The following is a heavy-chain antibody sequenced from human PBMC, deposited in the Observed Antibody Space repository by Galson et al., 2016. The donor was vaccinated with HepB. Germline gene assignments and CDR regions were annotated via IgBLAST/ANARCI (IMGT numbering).Heavy chain of an antibody. CDR3: ARDPRYSSNWVYYFDY. D-gene: IGHD6-13*01. V-gene: IGHV3-48*04. Sequence: SLRLSCAASGFPFSGYSMNWVRQAPGKGLEWVSHISSSSNTIYYADSVKGRFTIARDNAKNSLYLQMISLRAEDTAVYFCARDPRYSSNWVYYFDYWGQGTLVTVSS. CDR2: ISSSSNTI. CDR1: GFPFSGYS. J-gene: IGHJ4*02.